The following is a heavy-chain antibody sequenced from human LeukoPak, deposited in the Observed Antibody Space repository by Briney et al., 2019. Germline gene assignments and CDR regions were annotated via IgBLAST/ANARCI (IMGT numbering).Heavy chain of an antibody. CDR1: EFTFRSYG. CDR2: MRYDGTSQ. J-gene: IGHJ4*02. Sequence: PGGSLRLSCAASEFTFRSYGMHWNRQAPGKGLEWVAFMRYDGTSQYYTDSVKGRFTISRDNSKNTLYLQMNSLRAEDTAVYYCAKASGIAARPGASDYWGRGTLVTVSS. V-gene: IGHV3-30*02. D-gene: IGHD6-6*01. CDR3: AKASGIAARPGASDY.